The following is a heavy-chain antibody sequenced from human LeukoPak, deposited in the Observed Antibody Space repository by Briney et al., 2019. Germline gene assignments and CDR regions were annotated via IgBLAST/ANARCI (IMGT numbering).Heavy chain of an antibody. CDR1: GGSISSSHHY. CDR3: ARDILGALGAFDI. V-gene: IGHV4-39*07. J-gene: IGHJ3*02. Sequence: SETLSLTCSVSGGSISSSHHYWGWIRQPPGKGLEWIGSMYYTESTYYNPSLTSRVSTSIDRTKNQFSLKLSSVTAADTAVYYCARDILGALGAFDIWGQGTMVTVSS. CDR2: MYYTEST. D-gene: IGHD3-16*01.